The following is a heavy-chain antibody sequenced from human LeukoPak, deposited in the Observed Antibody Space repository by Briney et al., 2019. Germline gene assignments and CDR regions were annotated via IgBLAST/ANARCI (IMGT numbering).Heavy chain of an antibody. V-gene: IGHV1-18*01. CDR3: ARGRLYYYDRGPVGY. J-gene: IGHJ4*02. CDR2: ISAYNGNT. CDR1: GYTFTSYG. Sequence: ASVKVSCEASGYTFTSYGISWVRQAPGQGLEWMGWISAYNGNTNYAQKLQGRVTMTTDTSTSTAYMELRSLRSDDTAVYYCARGRLYYYDRGPVGYWGQGTLVTVSS. D-gene: IGHD3-22*01.